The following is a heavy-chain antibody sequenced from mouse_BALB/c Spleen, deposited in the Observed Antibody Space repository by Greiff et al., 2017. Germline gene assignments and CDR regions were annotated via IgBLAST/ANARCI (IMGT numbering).Heavy chain of an antibody. V-gene: IGHV1S41*01. CDR3: ANWGDYRSSYAMDY. J-gene: IGHJ4*01. D-gene: IGHD1-1*01. CDR2: IAPGSGST. Sequence: DLVKPGASVKLSCKASGYTFTSYWINWIKQRPGQGLEWIGRIAPGSGSTYYNEMFKGKATLTVDTSSSTAYIQLSSLSSEDSAVYFCANWGDYRSSYAMDYWGQGTSVTVSS. CDR1: GYTFTSYW.